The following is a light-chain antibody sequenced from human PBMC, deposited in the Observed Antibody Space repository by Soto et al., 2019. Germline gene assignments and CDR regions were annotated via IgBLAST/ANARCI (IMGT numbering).Light chain of an antibody. J-gene: IGKJ2*01. CDR2: KTS. V-gene: IGKV1-5*03. CDR3: HQYHSFFNYT. Sequence: DIQMTQSPCTLSASVGDRVTITCRASQSISGWLAWYQQKPGKAPKLLIYKTSTLDSGVPSRFSGSGSGTEFTLTISSLQPDDFATYYCHQYHSFFNYTFGQGTKLDIK. CDR1: QSISGW.